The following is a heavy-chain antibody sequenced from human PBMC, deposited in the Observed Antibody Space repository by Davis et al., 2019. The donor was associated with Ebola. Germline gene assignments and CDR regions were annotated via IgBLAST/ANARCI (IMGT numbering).Heavy chain of an antibody. Sequence: SETLSLTCAVSGGSISSSNWWSWVRQPPGKGLEWIGEIYHSGSTNYNPSLKSRVTISVDKSKSQFSLKLSSVTAADTAVYYCARDPGYSYGYYFDYWGQGTLVTVSS. D-gene: IGHD5-18*01. V-gene: IGHV4-4*02. CDR1: GGSISSSNW. CDR2: IYHSGST. CDR3: ARDPGYSYGYYFDY. J-gene: IGHJ4*02.